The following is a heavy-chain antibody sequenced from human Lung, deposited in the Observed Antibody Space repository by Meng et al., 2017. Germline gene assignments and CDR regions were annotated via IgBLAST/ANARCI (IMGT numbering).Heavy chain of an antibody. Sequence: LHLQQWGASLLKPAETLSLPCVVSGGSFSDYYWSWICQPPGKGLEWIGEINHSGSTNHNPSLESRATISVDTSQNNLSLKLRAVTAADSAVYYCARGPTTMAHDFDYWGQGTLVTVSS. J-gene: IGHJ4*02. V-gene: IGHV4-34*04. CDR2: INHSGST. CDR3: ARGPTTMAHDFDY. CDR1: GGSFSDYY. D-gene: IGHD4-11*01.